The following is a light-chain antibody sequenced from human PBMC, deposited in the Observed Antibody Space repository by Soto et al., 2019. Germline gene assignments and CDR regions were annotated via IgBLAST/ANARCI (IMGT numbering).Light chain of an antibody. Sequence: EIVMTQSPATLSVSPGERATLSCRASQSVSNNLAWYQQKPGQAPRLLIYGASTRATGIPARFSGSGSGTAFTLNISSLQSEDFAVYYCQQYNNWTFGQGTKVEIK. V-gene: IGKV3-15*01. CDR3: QQYNNWT. J-gene: IGKJ1*01. CDR2: GAS. CDR1: QSVSNN.